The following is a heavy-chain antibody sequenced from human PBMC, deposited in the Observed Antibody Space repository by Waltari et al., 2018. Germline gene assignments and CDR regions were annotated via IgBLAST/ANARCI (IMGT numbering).Heavy chain of an antibody. CDR3: AKDRVKWDV. V-gene: IGHV3-23*04. Sequence: VQLVESGGGVVQPGRSLRLSCAASGCAFGSYGLHWVRQAPGKGLEWVASISGNGGGTHYADSVKGRFTISRDNSKNTLYVQMNSLRAEDTAVYYCAKDRVKWDVWGQGTTVTVSS. D-gene: IGHD3-10*01. J-gene: IGHJ6*02. CDR1: GCAFGSYG. CDR2: ISGNGGGT.